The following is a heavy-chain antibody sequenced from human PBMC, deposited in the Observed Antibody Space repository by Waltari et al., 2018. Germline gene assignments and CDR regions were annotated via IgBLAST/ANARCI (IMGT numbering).Heavy chain of an antibody. CDR1: GFTLSSYW. J-gene: IGHJ3*02. D-gene: IGHD3-22*01. CDR2: IKKDGSEE. Sequence: EVQLVESGGGFVQPGGSLRLSCAASGFTLSSYWMSWVRQAPGKGPEWVANIKKDGSEEYYVDSVRGRFTISRDNAKNSLYLQMNSLRPEDTAVYYCARDQWFAFDIWGQGTMVTVSS. V-gene: IGHV3-7*01. CDR3: ARDQWFAFDI.